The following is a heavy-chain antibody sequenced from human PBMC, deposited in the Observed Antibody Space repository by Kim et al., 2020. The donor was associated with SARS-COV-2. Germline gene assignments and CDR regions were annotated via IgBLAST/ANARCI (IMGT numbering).Heavy chain of an antibody. CDR3: ARDGWLDY. J-gene: IGHJ4*02. V-gene: IGHV3-7*01. CDR1: GFTFTSYW. Sequence: GGSLRLSCAASGFTFTSYWMAWVRQAQGKGLERVANIKEDGSVKNYVDSVKGRFTISRDNAENSVYLQMNNLRDADTAVFYCARDGWLDYWGQGTRVTVS. CDR2: IKEDGSVK. D-gene: IGHD2-15*01.